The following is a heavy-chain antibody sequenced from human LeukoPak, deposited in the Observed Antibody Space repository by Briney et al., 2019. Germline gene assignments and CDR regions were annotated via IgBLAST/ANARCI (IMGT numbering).Heavy chain of an antibody. Sequence: GGSLRLSCAASGFTFSSYGMHWVRQAPGKGLEWVAFIRYDGSNKYYADSVKGRFTISRDNSKNTLYLQMNSLRAEDTAVYYCAKDGSLPYDSSGYPFDYWGQGTLVTVSS. CDR3: AKDGSLPYDSSGYPFDY. J-gene: IGHJ4*02. D-gene: IGHD3-22*01. CDR2: IRYDGSNK. V-gene: IGHV3-30*02. CDR1: GFTFSSYG.